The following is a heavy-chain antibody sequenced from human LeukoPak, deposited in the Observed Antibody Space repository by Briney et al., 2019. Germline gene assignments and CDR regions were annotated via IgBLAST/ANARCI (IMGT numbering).Heavy chain of an antibody. CDR3: AIMHGYYDGSGYWVQ. Sequence: GGSLRLSCAASGFTFRNYAMSWVRQAPGKGLEWVSFITPNADRTSYADPVEGRFTISRDNPRNTLYMQMNSLRDEDTALYYCAIMHGYYDGSGYWVQWGQGTLVTVSS. V-gene: IGHV3-23*01. CDR1: GFTFRNYA. J-gene: IGHJ1*01. CDR2: ITPNADRT. D-gene: IGHD3-22*01.